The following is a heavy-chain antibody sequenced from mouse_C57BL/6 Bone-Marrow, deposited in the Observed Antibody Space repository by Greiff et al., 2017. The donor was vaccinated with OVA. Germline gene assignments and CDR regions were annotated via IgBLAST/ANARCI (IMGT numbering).Heavy chain of an antibody. CDR3: TRRAYSNYAMDY. CDR2: ISSGGDYI. V-gene: IGHV5-9-1*02. CDR1: GFTFSSYA. D-gene: IGHD2-5*01. Sequence: EVQRVESGEGLVKPGGSLKLSCAASGFTFSSYAMSWVRQTPEKRLEWVAYISSGGDYIYYADTVKGRFTISRDNARNTLYLQMSSLKSEDTAMYYCTRRAYSNYAMDYWGQGTSVTVSS. J-gene: IGHJ4*01.